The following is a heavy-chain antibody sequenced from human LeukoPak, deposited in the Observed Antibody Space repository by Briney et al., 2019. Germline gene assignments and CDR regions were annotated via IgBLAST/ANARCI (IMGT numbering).Heavy chain of an antibody. D-gene: IGHD6-13*01. Sequence: SETLSLTCAVYGGSFSGYYWSWIRQPPGKGLEWIGEINHSGSTNYNPSLKSRVTISVDTSKNRFSLKLSSVTAADTAVYYCARVWRKYSSSWYRLLRWGQGTLVTVSS. CDR2: INHSGST. V-gene: IGHV4-34*01. CDR3: ARVWRKYSSSWYRLLR. J-gene: IGHJ4*02. CDR1: GGSFSGYY.